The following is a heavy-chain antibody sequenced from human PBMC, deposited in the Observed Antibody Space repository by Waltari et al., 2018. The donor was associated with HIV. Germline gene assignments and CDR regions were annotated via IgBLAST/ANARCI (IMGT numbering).Heavy chain of an antibody. Sequence: QVQLQESGPGLVKPSETLSLTCTVSGGSISSYYWSWIRQPPGKGLEWIGYIYYSGSTNYNPSLKSRVTISVDTSKNQFSLKLSSVTAADTAVYYCARQRVTGYYPYWGQGTLVTVSS. V-gene: IGHV4-59*08. CDR3: ARQRVTGYYPY. CDR2: IYYSGST. D-gene: IGHD3-9*01. J-gene: IGHJ4*02. CDR1: GGSISSYY.